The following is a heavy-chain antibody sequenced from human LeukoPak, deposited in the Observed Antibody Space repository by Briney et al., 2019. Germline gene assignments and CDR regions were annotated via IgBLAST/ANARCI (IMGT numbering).Heavy chain of an antibody. CDR2: INHSGST. D-gene: IGHD4-17*01. CDR1: GGSISSYY. Sequence: PSETLSLTCTVSGGSISSYYWSWIRQPPGKGLEWIGEINHSGSTNYNPSLKSRVTISVDTSKNQFSLKLSSVTAADTAVYYCARQCYGDYPFDYWGQGTLVTVSS. J-gene: IGHJ4*02. V-gene: IGHV4-34*01. CDR3: ARQCYGDYPFDY.